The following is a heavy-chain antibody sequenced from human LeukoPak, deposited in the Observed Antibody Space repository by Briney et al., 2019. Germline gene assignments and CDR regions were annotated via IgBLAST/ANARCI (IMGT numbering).Heavy chain of an antibody. Sequence: EASVKVSCKASGYTFTSYYMHRVRQAPGQGLEWMGIINPSGGSTSYAQKFQGRVTMTRDMSTSTVYMELSSLRSEDTAVYYCARELLAYCGGDCYSPYYWGQGTLVTVSS. CDR1: GYTFTSYY. D-gene: IGHD2-21*02. CDR3: ARELLAYCGGDCYSPYY. J-gene: IGHJ4*02. V-gene: IGHV1-46*01. CDR2: INPSGGST.